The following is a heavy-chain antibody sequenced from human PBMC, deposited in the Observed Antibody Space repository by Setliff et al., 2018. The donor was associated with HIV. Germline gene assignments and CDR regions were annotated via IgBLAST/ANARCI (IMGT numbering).Heavy chain of an antibody. CDR1: GFTFSTHG. Sequence: GGSLRLSCAASGFTFSTHGMHWVRQAPGKGLEWVAIISYDGTSKHYADSVKGRFTISRDNSKNTLHLHMNNLRGDDTAVYYCAKGCGGAGFCYYADYWGQGTVVTVSS. CDR3: AKGCGGAGFCYYADY. J-gene: IGHJ4*02. D-gene: IGHD2-21*01. CDR2: ISYDGTSK. V-gene: IGHV3-30*18.